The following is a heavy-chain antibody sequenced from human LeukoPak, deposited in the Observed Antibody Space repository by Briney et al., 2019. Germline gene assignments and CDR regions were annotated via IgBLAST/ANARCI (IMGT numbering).Heavy chain of an antibody. V-gene: IGHV3-21*04. J-gene: IGHJ3*02. CDR2: ITTSSSYM. CDR3: ARDYGSGGDAFDI. CDR1: GFTFSTYN. Sequence: GGSLRLSCAASGFTFSTYNMNWVRRTPGKGLEWVSSITTSSSYMFYADSVKGRFTISRDNSKNTLYLQMNSLRAEDTAVYYCARDYGSGGDAFDIWGQGTMVTVSS. D-gene: IGHD1-26*01.